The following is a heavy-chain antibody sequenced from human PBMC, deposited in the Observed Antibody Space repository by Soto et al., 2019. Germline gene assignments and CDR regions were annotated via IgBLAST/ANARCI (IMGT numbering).Heavy chain of an antibody. J-gene: IGHJ3*02. CDR1: GFTFSDYW. V-gene: IGHV3-7*04. CDR3: VGGGGSLDI. CDR2: IKSDGSEM. D-gene: IGHD2-15*01. Sequence: EVQLVESGGGLVQPGGSLRLSCAASGFTFSDYWMSWVRHAPGKGLEWLTNIKSDGSEMYYVDSVKGRFTISRDNAKNLVDLQRNSRRAEDTAVFYCVGGGGSLDIWGQGTIVTVSS.